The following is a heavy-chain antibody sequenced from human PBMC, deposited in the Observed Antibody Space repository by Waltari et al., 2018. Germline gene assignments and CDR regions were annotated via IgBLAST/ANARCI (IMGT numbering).Heavy chain of an antibody. CDR2: VYHTGST. CDR1: GYSISRGSF. V-gene: IGHV4-38-2*02. Sequence: QVQLQESGPGLVKPSETLSLTCAVSGYSISRGSFWGWIRQPPGKGLEWIGSVYHTGSTYYNPSLKSRVTISVDMSKNQFSLELTSVTAADTAVYYCARDRRHTIFGVVSLFDYWGQGALVTVSS. J-gene: IGHJ4*02. CDR3: ARDRRHTIFGVVSLFDY. D-gene: IGHD3-3*01.